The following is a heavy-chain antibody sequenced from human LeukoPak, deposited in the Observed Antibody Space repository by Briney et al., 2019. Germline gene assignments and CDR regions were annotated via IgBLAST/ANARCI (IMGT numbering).Heavy chain of an antibody. CDR2: IKSKTDGGTT. J-gene: IGHJ4*02. CDR3: TTVLVAGTEGNFDY. Sequence: PGGSLRLSCAASGFTFTNAWMSWVRQAPGKGLEWVGRIKSKTDGGTTDYAAPVKGRFTISRDDSKNTLYLQMNSLKTEDTAVYYCTTVLVAGTEGNFDYWGQGTLVTVSS. D-gene: IGHD6-19*01. CDR1: GFTFTNAW. V-gene: IGHV3-15*01.